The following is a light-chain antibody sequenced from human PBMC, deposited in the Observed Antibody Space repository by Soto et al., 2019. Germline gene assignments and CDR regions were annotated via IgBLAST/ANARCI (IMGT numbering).Light chain of an antibody. V-gene: IGKV3-15*01. Sequence: EIVMTQSPATLSVSPGERATLSCRASQSVRSNLAWYQQKPGQAPRLLIYGASTRATGIPARFSGSGSGTEFTLTISSLQSEDFAVYSCQQYNNWPSNTFGQGTRLETK. CDR3: QQYNNWPSNT. J-gene: IGKJ5*01. CDR2: GAS. CDR1: QSVRSN.